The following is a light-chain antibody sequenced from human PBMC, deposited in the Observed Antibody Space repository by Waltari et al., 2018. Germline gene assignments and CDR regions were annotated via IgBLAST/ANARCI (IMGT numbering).Light chain of an antibody. CDR2: GQN. Sequence: SPELTQDPAVSVAFGQTVTLTSPGDSRRCHYTSWSQQRPGQAPRLVLYGQNNRPSGIPDRFSGSTSGDTASLTITGAQAEDEADYYCHSRDTVSSRVFGGGTRLTV. V-gene: IGLV3-19*01. CDR1: SRRCHY. J-gene: IGLJ3*02. CDR3: HSRDTVSSRV.